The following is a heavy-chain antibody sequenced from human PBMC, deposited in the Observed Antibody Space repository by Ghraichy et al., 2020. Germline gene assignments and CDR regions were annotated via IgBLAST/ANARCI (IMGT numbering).Heavy chain of an antibody. CDR2: ISAYNGNA. D-gene: IGHD3-22*01. V-gene: IGHV1-18*04. Sequence: ASVKVSCKASGYTFTSYGIRWVRQAPGQGLEWLGWISAYNGNADYAQKFQGRVTMTTDTSTNTAYMDLWSLSSDDTALYYCTRVGSYGSSGRCFDYWGQGTLVTVSS. CDR1: GYTFTSYG. CDR3: TRVGSYGSSGRCFDY. J-gene: IGHJ4*02.